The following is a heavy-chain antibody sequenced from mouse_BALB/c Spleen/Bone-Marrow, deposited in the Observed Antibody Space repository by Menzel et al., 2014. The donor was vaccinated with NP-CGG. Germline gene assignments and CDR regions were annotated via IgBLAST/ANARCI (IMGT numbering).Heavy chain of an antibody. V-gene: IGHV3-8*02. CDR1: GDSITSGY. Sequence: EVKLQESGPSLVKPSQTLSLTCSVTGDSITSGYWNWIRKFPGNKLEYMGYISYRGSTYYNPSLKSRISITRDTSKNLYYLQLNSVTTKDTATYYCARSGSSGYHYYAMDYWGQGTSVTVSS. J-gene: IGHJ4*01. CDR2: ISYRGST. CDR3: ARSGSSGYHYYAMDY. D-gene: IGHD3-1*01.